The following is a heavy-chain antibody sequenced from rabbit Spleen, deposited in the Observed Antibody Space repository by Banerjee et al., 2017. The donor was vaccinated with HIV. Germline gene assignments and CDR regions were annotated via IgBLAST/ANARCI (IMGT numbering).Heavy chain of an antibody. V-gene: IGHV1S45*01. CDR3: ARDTGTSFSSYGMDL. CDR2: IGTGISTNT. Sequence: QEQLEESGGGLVKPEGSLTLTCKASGVSFSDKDVMCWVRQAPGKGLEWIGCIGTGISTNTYYANWAKGRFTISKTSSTTVTLQMTSLTAADTATYFCARDTGTSFSSYGMDLWGPGTLVTVS. D-gene: IGHD8-1*01. J-gene: IGHJ6*01. CDR1: GVSFSDKDV.